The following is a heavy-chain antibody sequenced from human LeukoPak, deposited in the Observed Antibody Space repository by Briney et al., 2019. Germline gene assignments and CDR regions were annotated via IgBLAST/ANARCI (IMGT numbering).Heavy chain of an antibody. CDR1: GFTFSSYG. Sequence: GGSLRLSCAASGFTFSSYGMSWVRQAPGKGLEWVSAIGGSGGSTYYADSVEGRFTISRDNSKNTLYVQMNSLRAEDTAVYCCAKGHYYGSGSLDYWGQGTLVTVSS. D-gene: IGHD3-10*01. V-gene: IGHV3-23*01. CDR2: IGGSGGST. CDR3: AKGHYYGSGSLDY. J-gene: IGHJ4*02.